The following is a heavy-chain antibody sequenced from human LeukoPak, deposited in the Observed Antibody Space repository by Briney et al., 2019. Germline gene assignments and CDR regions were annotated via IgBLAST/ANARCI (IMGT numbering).Heavy chain of an antibody. Sequence: SETLSLTCTVSGVSISSYYWSWIRQPPGKGLEWIGNIHYSGSTKYNPSLKSRVTISVDTSKNHFSLKLSSVTAADTAVYYCARHGNYYDSSGYNYYFDYWGQGTLGTVSS. D-gene: IGHD3-22*01. J-gene: IGHJ4*02. CDR2: IHYSGST. CDR1: GVSISSYY. CDR3: ARHGNYYDSSGYNYYFDY. V-gene: IGHV4-59*08.